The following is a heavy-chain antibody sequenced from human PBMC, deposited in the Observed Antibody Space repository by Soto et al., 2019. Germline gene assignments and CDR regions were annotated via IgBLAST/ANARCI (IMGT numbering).Heavy chain of an antibody. CDR3: ARGLGSTYFDY. J-gene: IGHJ4*02. CDR1: GFTFSRYS. D-gene: IGHD1-26*01. CDR2: ISSSGTTI. V-gene: IGHV3-48*02. Sequence: PGGSLILSCAASGFTFSRYSMSWVRQAPGKGLEWASYISSSGTTIYYADSVKGRFTISRDNAKNSLYLQMNSLSDEDTAVYFCARGLGSTYFDYWGQGTLVTVSS.